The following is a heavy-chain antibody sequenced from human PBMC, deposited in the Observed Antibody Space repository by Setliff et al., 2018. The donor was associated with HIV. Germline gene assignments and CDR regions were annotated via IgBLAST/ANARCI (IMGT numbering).Heavy chain of an antibody. J-gene: IGHJ5*02. D-gene: IGHD3-10*01. Sequence: PSETLSLTCDVSGYSISSGFFWGWIRQPPGKGLEWIGSIYHTGSTYYNPSLKSRVTISVDTSKNQFSLKLSSVTAADTAVYYCARLGDYGSGGWFDPWGQGTLVTVSS. CDR2: IYHTGST. V-gene: IGHV4-38-2*01. CDR3: ARLGDYGSGGWFDP. CDR1: GYSISSGFF.